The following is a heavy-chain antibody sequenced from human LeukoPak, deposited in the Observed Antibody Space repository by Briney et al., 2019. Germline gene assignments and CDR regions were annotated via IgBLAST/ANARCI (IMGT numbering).Heavy chain of an antibody. CDR2: ISGSGGDT. CDR3: AKDSPGSYFFFDY. Sequence: TGGSLRLSCAASGFAFSTYAVSWVRQAPGKGLEWVSAISGSGGDTYYADSVKGRFTISRDNSENTLYPQMNSLRAEDTAVYYCAKDSPGSYFFFDYWGQGTLVTVSS. J-gene: IGHJ4*02. CDR1: GFAFSTYA. V-gene: IGHV3-23*01. D-gene: IGHD3-10*01.